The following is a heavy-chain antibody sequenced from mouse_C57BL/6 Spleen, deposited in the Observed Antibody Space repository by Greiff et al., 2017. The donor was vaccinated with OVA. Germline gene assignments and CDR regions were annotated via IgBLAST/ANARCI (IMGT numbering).Heavy chain of an antibody. D-gene: IGHD2-5*01. Sequence: QVQLKQPGAELVRPGTSVKLSCKASGYTFTSYWMHWVKQRPGQGLEWIGVIDPSDSYTNYNQKFKGKATLTVDTSSSTAYMQLSSLTSEDSAVYYCASYSNYVGYAMDYWGQGTSVTVSS. CDR1: GYTFTSYW. V-gene: IGHV1-59*01. J-gene: IGHJ4*01. CDR2: IDPSDSYT. CDR3: ASYSNYVGYAMDY.